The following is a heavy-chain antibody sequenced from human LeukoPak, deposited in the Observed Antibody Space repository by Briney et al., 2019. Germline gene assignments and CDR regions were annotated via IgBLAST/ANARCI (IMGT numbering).Heavy chain of an antibody. CDR3: ARDVKSSSPGGVDY. Sequence: GGSLRLSCAASGFTFSSYWMSWVRQAPGKGLEWVAHIKQDGSEKYYVDSVKGRFTISRDNSKNPLYLQMNSLRAEDTAVYYCARDVKSSSPGGVDYWRQGTVVSVSS. J-gene: IGHJ4*02. D-gene: IGHD6-6*01. V-gene: IGHV3-7*05. CDR1: GFTFSSYW. CDR2: IKQDGSEK.